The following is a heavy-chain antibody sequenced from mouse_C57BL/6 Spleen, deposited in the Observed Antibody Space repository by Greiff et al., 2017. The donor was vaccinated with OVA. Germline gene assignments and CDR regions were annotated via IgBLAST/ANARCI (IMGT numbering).Heavy chain of an antibody. CDR3: ARSRNGSPWFAY. J-gene: IGHJ3*01. CDR2: INPGSGGT. CDR1: GYAFTNYL. D-gene: IGHD1-1*01. V-gene: IGHV1-54*01. Sequence: QVQLQQSGAELVRPGTSVKVSCKASGYAFTNYLIEWVKQRPGQGLEWIGVINPGSGGTNYNEKFKGKATLTADKSSSTTYMQLSSLTSEDSAVYCCARSRNGSPWFAYWGQGTLVTVSA.